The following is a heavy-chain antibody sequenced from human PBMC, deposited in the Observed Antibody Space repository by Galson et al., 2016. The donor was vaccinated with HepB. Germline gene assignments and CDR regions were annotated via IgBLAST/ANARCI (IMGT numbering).Heavy chain of an antibody. D-gene: IGHD3/OR15-3a*01. V-gene: IGHV5-51*01. CDR3: ARHKMPPNDFWTGYVDYGMDF. CDR2: IYPGDSDT. J-gene: IGHJ6*02. Sequence: QSGAEVKTSGESLKISCRGSGYTFDSYWIGWVRQMPGRGLEWMGIIYPGDSDTRYSPSFQGQVTISADKSSNIAYLQWSSLKASDTAMYYCARHKMPPNDFWTGYVDYGMDFWGQGTTVTVSS. CDR1: GYTFDSYW.